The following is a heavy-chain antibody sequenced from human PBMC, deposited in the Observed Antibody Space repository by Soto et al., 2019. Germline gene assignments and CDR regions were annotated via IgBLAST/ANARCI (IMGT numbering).Heavy chain of an antibody. CDR1: CDSITSGGYY. Sequence: PSETLSLTCTVSCDSITSGGYYWSWIRQYPGKGLDWIGYIYYSGSTYYNPPLKSRVTISVDTSKNQFSLKLSSVTAADTAVYYCAREQEIPGTGDYYYYGMDVWGQGTTVTVSS. J-gene: IGHJ6*02. D-gene: IGHD6-13*01. V-gene: IGHV4-31*03. CDR3: AREQEIPGTGDYYYYGMDV. CDR2: IYYSGST.